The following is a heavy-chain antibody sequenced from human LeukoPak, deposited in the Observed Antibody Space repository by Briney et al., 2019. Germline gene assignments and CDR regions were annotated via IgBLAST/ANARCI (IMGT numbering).Heavy chain of an antibody. CDR3: GRGSASNSGCGLRWFDP. CDR1: GGSFSGYY. Sequence: SETLSLTCAVYGGSFSGYYWSWIRQPPGKGLEWIGEINHSGSTNYNPSLKSRVTISVDTSKNQFSLKLSSVTAADTAVYFCGRGSASNSGCGLRWFDPWGEGTLVTVSS. V-gene: IGHV4-34*01. CDR2: INHSGST. D-gene: IGHD5-12*01. J-gene: IGHJ5*02.